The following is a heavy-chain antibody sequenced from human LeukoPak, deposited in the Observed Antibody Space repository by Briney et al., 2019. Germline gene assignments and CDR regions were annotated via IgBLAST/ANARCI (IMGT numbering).Heavy chain of an antibody. CDR2: IYYSGST. J-gene: IGHJ6*02. CDR1: GGSISSYY. V-gene: IGHV4-59*01. CDR3: ARGARRVYYYYGMDV. D-gene: IGHD1-14*01. Sequence: SETLSLTCTVSGGSISSYYWSWIRQPPGKGLEWIGYIYYSGSTNYNPSLKSRVTISVDTSKNQFSLKLSSVTAADTAVYYCARGARRVYYYYGMDVGGQGTTVTVSS.